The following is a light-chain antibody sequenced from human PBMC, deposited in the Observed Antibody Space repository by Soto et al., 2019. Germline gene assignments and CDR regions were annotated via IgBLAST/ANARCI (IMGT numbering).Light chain of an antibody. J-gene: IGKJ1*01. CDR1: QNIGGR. CDR3: QHRRT. Sequence: DIQMTQSPSTLSTSLGDRVTISCRASQNIGGRLAWYQQKPGKAPKLLISDASTLESGVPSRFSGSGFGTEFTLTVSSLQAEDFATYYCQHRRTFGQGTKVDIK. V-gene: IGKV1-5*01. CDR2: DAS.